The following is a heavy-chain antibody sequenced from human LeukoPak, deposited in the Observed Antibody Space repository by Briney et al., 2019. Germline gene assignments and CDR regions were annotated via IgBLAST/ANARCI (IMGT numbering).Heavy chain of an antibody. Sequence: SETLSLTCAVYGGSFSGYYWSWVRQPPGKGLEWIGEINHSGSTNYNPSLKSRVTISVDTSKNQFSLKLSTVTAADTAVYYCASGVWFGESDYWGQGTLVTVSS. CDR1: GGSFSGYY. D-gene: IGHD3-10*01. CDR3: ASGVWFGESDY. CDR2: INHSGST. V-gene: IGHV4-34*01. J-gene: IGHJ4*02.